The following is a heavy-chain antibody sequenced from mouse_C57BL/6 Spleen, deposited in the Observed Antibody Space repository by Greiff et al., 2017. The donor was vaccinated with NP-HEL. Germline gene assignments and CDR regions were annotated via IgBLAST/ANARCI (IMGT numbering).Heavy chain of an antibody. D-gene: IGHD1-1*01. CDR2: IDPEDGET. CDR3: AHYYYGSRLRGDYFDY. CDR1: GFNIKDYY. J-gene: IGHJ2*01. Sequence: VQLKQSGAELVKPGASVKLSCTASGFNIKDYYMHWVKQRTEQGLEWIGRIDPEDGETKYAPKFQGKATITADTSSNTAYLQLSSLTSEDTAVYYCAHYYYGSRLRGDYFDYWGQGTTLTVSS. V-gene: IGHV14-2*01.